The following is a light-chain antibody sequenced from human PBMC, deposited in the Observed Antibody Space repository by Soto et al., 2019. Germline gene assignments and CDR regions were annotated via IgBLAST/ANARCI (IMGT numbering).Light chain of an antibody. CDR2: YDS. CDR1: NIGSKR. J-gene: IGLJ7*01. CDR3: QVWDSSSDHPV. Sequence: SYALTQPPSVSVAPGTTARITCGGNNIGSKRVHWYQQKPGQAPVLVIYYDSDRPSGIPERFSGSNSGNTATLTISRVEAGDEADYYCQVWDSSSDHPVFGGGTQLTVL. V-gene: IGLV3-21*04.